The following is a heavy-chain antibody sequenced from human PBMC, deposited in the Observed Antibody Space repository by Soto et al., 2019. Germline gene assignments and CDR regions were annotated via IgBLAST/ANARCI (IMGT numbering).Heavy chain of an antibody. D-gene: IGHD2-2*01. CDR2: TTHSRST. V-gene: IGHV4-31*03. CDR1: GGSITSSGYY. CDR3: ARGGGSTKVDY. Sequence: QVQLQASGPGLVKPSQTLSLTCTVSGGSITSSGYYWSWIRQHPGGGLEWIGFTTHSRSTSYSPSLKSRVTISVDTSSNQFSLNLKSVNAADTAVYYCARGGGSTKVDYWGQGTLVTVSP. J-gene: IGHJ4*02.